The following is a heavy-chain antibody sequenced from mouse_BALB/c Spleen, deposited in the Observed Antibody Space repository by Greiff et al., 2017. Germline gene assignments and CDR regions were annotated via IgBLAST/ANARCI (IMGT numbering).Heavy chain of an antibody. Sequence: VKLMESGPGLVAPSQSLSITCTVSGFSLTSYDISWIRQPPGKGLEWLGVIWTGGGTNYNSAFMSRLSISKDNSKSQVFLKMNSLQTDDTAIYYCVRDLYYYAMDYWGQGTSVTVSS. J-gene: IGHJ4*01. V-gene: IGHV2-9-2*01. CDR1: GFSLTSYD. CDR2: IWTGGGT. CDR3: VRDLYYYAMDY. D-gene: IGHD2-3*01.